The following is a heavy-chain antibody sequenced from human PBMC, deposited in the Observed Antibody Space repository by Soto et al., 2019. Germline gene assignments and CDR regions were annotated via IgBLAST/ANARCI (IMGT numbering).Heavy chain of an antibody. CDR3: AKDGQYSSSWSHFDY. CDR1: GFTFSSYA. Sequence: SGGSLRLSCAASGFTFSSYAMSWVRQAPGKGLEWVSAISGSGGSTYYADSVKGRFTISRDNSKNTLYLQMNSLRAEDTAVCYCAKDGQYSSSWSHFDYWGQGTLVTVSS. J-gene: IGHJ4*02. D-gene: IGHD6-13*01. CDR2: ISGSGGST. V-gene: IGHV3-23*01.